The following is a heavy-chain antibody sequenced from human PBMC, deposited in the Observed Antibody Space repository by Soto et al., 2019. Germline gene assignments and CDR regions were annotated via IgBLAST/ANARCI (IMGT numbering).Heavy chain of an antibody. D-gene: IGHD2-15*01. V-gene: IGHV1-69*06. CDR2: IIPIFGTA. CDR3: ARRRIVVVVAAEEYYYGMDV. CDR1: GGTFSSYA. Sequence: SVKVSCKASGGTFSSYAISWVRQAPGQGLEWMGGIIPIFGTANYAQKFQGRVTITADKSTSTAYMELSSLRSEDTAVYYCARRRIVVVVAAEEYYYGMDVWGQGTTATVSS. J-gene: IGHJ6*02.